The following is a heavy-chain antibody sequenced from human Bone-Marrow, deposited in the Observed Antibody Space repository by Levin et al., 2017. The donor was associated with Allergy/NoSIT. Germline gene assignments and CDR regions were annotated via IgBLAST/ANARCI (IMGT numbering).Heavy chain of an antibody. D-gene: IGHD3-22*01. V-gene: IGHV1-2*02. CDR2: INPNSGGT. J-gene: IGHJ3*02. CDR3: ARDPDYYDRAFDT. CDR1: GYTFTDYS. Sequence: ASVKVSCKASGYTFTDYSMNWVRQAPGQGLEWMGWINPNSGGTNYAQKFQGRVTMTRDTSISTAYMELSGLRSDDTAVYYCARDPDYYDRAFDTWGQGTMVTVSS.